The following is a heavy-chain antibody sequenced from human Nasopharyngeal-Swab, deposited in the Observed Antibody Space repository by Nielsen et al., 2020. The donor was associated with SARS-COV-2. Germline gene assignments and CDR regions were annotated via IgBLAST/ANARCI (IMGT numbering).Heavy chain of an antibody. CDR1: GFVFRTDP. CDR3: TKNTPMVDTYSYYMDV. J-gene: IGHJ6*03. Sequence: GESLKISCAASGFVFRTDPMNWVRQAPGKGLVWVSRINSDGSTINYADAVKGRFTISRDRSKNTLYLQMNSLTVEDTAVYYCTKNTPMVDTYSYYMDVWGEGATVTVSS. CDR2: INSDGSTI. D-gene: IGHD3-10*01. V-gene: IGHV3-74*01.